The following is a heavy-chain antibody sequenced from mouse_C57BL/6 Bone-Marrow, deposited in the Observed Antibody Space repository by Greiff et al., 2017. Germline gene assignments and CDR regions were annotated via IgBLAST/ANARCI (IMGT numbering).Heavy chain of an antibody. Sequence: VQLQQSGAELVKPGASVKLSCTASGFNIKDYYMHWVKQRTEQGLEWIGRIDPEDGATKYDPKFKGKATITADTSSNTAYLQLSSLSSEDTAVYYGARRDGTYYFDFWGQGTTLTVSS. J-gene: IGHJ2*01. V-gene: IGHV14-2*01. D-gene: IGHD2-3*01. CDR1: GFNIKDYY. CDR2: IDPEDGAT. CDR3: ARRDGTYYFDF.